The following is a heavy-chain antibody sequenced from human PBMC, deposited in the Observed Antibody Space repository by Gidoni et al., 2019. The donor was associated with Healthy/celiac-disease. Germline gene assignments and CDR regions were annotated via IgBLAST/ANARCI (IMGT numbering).Heavy chain of an antibody. J-gene: IGHJ4*02. CDR2: IYYSGST. V-gene: IGHV4-39*01. D-gene: IGHD5-18*01. CDR3: ASLRYSYGYAAFDY. Sequence: QLQLQESGPGLVKPSATLSLTCTVSGGSISSSSYYWGWIRQPPGKGLEWIGSIYYSGSTYYNPSLKSRVTISVDTSKNQFSLKLSSVTAADTAVYYCASLRYSYGYAAFDYWGQGTLVTVSS. CDR1: GGSISSSSYY.